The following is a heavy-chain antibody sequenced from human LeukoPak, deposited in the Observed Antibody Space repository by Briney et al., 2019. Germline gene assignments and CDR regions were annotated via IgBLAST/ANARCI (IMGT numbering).Heavy chain of an antibody. CDR3: ARRIYYGSESDWYFDL. D-gene: IGHD3-10*01. J-gene: IGHJ2*01. V-gene: IGHV4-34*01. CDR2: IKHSGST. Sequence: SETLSLTCAVYGGSFSGYYWSWIRQPPGKGLEWIGEIKHSGSTNYNPSLESRVTISVDTSKNQFSLKLSSVTAADTAVFYCARRIYYGSESDWYFDLWGRGTLVTVSS. CDR1: GGSFSGYY.